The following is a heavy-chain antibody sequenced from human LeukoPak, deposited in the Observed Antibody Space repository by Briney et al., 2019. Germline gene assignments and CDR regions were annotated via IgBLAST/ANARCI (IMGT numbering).Heavy chain of an antibody. V-gene: IGHV4-38-2*01. CDR1: GYSISSGYY. Sequence: PSETLSLTCAVSGYSISSGYYWGWIRQPPGKGLEWIGSIYHSGSTYYNPSLKRRVTISVDTSKNQFSLKLSSVTAADTAVYYCARLNDFWEDYWGQGTLVTVSS. CDR3: ARLNDFWEDY. D-gene: IGHD3-3*01. CDR2: IYHSGST. J-gene: IGHJ4*02.